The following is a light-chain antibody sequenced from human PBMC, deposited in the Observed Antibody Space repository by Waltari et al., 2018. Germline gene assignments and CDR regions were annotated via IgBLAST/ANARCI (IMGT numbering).Light chain of an antibody. J-gene: IGKJ2*03. CDR2: KAS. Sequence: DIQMTQSPSTLSLSVGDTTTITCRASQSISTYLAWYRQKQGKAPKLLIYKASSSGSGVPSRFSGSGSGTEFTLTISSLQPDDFATYYCQQYNTYSSFGQGTKLEIK. V-gene: IGKV1-5*03. CDR1: QSISTY. CDR3: QQYNTYSS.